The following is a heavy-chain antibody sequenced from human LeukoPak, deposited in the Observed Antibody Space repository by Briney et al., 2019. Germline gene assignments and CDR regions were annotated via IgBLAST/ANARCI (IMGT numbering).Heavy chain of an antibody. CDR1: GFTFSSYA. CDR2: ISGSGGST. V-gene: IGHV3-23*01. D-gene: IGHD3-10*01. CDR3: AKENLWSGELLSSSNSHLDY. J-gene: IGHJ4*02. Sequence: GGSLRLSCAASGFTFSSYAMSWVRQAPGKGLEWVSAISGSGGSTYYADSVKGRFTISRDNSKNTLYLQMNSLRAEDTAVYYCAKENLWSGELLSSSNSHLDYWGQGTLVTVSS.